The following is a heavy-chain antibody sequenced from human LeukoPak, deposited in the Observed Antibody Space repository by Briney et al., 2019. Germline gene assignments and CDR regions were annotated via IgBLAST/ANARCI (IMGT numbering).Heavy chain of an antibody. V-gene: IGHV1-2*02. CDR1: GYTFTGYY. J-gene: IGHJ4*02. CDR3: AREPGIAVAGTLGSDY. Sequence: ASVKVSCKASGYTFTGYYVHWVRQAPGQGLEWMGWINPNSGGTNYAQKFQGRVTMTRDTSISTAYMELSRLRSDDTAVYYCAREPGIAVAGTLGSDYWGQGTLVTVS. D-gene: IGHD6-19*01. CDR2: INPNSGGT.